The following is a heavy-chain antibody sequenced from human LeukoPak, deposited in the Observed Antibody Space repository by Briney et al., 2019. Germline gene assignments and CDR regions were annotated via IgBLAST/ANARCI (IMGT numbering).Heavy chain of an antibody. CDR2: INHSGCT. Sequence: PSETLSLTCAVYGGSFSGYYWSWIRQPPGKGLEWIGEINHSGCTNYNPSLKSRVTISVDTSKNQFSLKLSSVTAADTAVYYCARETTIFGVGRGWFDPWGQGTLVTVSS. D-gene: IGHD3-3*01. J-gene: IGHJ5*02. CDR3: ARETTIFGVGRGWFDP. CDR1: GGSFSGYY. V-gene: IGHV4-34*01.